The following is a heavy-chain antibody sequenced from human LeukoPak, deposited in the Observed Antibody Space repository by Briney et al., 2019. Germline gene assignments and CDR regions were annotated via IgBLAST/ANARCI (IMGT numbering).Heavy chain of an antibody. CDR3: AKDFLRNMVLGFDY. V-gene: IGHV3-23*01. Sequence: GRSLRLSCAASGFAFASFAWSWVRQGPGKGLEWVSTITGSGGNTYYADSVKGRFTISRDNSKNTLYLQMNSLRAEDTAVFYCAKDFLRNMVLGFDYWGQGTLVTVSS. D-gene: IGHD4/OR15-4a*01. J-gene: IGHJ4*02. CDR1: GFAFASFA. CDR2: ITGSGGNT.